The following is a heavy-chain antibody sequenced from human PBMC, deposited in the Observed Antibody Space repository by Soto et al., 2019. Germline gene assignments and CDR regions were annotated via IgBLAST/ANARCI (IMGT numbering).Heavy chain of an antibody. J-gene: IGHJ5*02. V-gene: IGHV4-59*01. CDR3: ARSYYYGSGSYPWFDP. Sequence: PSETLSLTCTVSGGSISSYYWSWIRQPPGKGLEWIGYFYYSGSTNYNPSLKSRVTISVDTSKNQFSLKLSSVTAADTAVYYCARSYYYGSGSYPWFDPWGQGTLVTVSS. CDR1: GGSISSYY. CDR2: FYYSGST. D-gene: IGHD3-10*01.